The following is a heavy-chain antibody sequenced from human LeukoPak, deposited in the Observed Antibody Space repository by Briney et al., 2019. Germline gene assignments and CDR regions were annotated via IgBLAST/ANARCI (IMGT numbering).Heavy chain of an antibody. J-gene: IGHJ4*02. CDR3: ARDRGNYGSGSYLGC. CDR2: IHYSGTT. V-gene: IGHV4-59*12. D-gene: IGHD3-10*01. Sequence: PSETLSLTCTVSGGSISAYYWSWIRQPPGKGLEWIGYIHYSGTTNYYPSLKSRVTIALDTSKNQFSLKLNSVTAADTAVYYCARDRGNYGSGSYLGCWGQGTLVTVSS. CDR1: GGSISAYY.